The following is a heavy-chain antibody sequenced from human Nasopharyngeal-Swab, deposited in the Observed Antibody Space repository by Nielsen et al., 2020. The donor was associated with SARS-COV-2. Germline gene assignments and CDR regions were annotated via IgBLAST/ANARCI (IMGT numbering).Heavy chain of an antibody. D-gene: IGHD2-15*01. V-gene: IGHV3-66*03. CDR3: ARVQNYCSGGSCSTLDAFDI. Sequence: VRQMPGKGLEWVSVIYSCGSTYYADSVKGRFTISRDNSKNTLYLQMNSLRAEDTAVYYCARVQNYCSGGSCSTLDAFDIWGQGTMVTVSS. CDR2: IYSCGST. J-gene: IGHJ3*02.